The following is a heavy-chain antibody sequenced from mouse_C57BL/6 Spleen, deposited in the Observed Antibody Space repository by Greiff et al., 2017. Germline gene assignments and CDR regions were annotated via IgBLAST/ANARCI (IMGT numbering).Heavy chain of an antibody. V-gene: IGHV1-66*01. Sequence: QVQLKQSGPELVKPGASVKISCKASGYSFTSYYIHWVKQRPGQGLEWIGWIYPGSGNTKYNEKFKGKATLTADTSSSTAYMQRSSLTSEDSAVYYCARGDYVPYWYFDVWGTGTTVTVSS. J-gene: IGHJ1*03. D-gene: IGHD2-4*01. CDR3: ARGDYVPYWYFDV. CDR2: IYPGSGNT. CDR1: GYSFTSYY.